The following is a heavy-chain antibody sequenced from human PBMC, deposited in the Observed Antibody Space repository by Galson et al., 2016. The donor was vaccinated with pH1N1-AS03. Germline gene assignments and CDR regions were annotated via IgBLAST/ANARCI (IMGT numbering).Heavy chain of an antibody. CDR2: IKSGGGDT. CDR1: GFTFSNHW. J-gene: IGHJ4*02. D-gene: IGHD6-19*01. Sequence: SLRLSCAASGFTFSNHWMHWVRHVPGRGLMWVSGIKSGGGDTRYADSVKGRFIISRDDAKNTLYLQMNSLRAEDTALYYCARDPDPNNIGWYYFDNWGQGILVTVSS. V-gene: IGHV3-74*01. CDR3: ARDPDPNNIGWYYFDN.